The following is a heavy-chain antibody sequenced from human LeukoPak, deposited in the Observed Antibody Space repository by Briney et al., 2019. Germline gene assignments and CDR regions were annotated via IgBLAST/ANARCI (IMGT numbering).Heavy chain of an antibody. V-gene: IGHV3-23*01. CDR3: AKRRYCTSTSCSSFDY. CDR1: GFTFSSYA. Sequence: GGSLRLSCAASGFTFSSYALSWVRQAPGKGLEWVSAISVGGASAYYADSVKGRFTISRDDSRNTLYLQMSSLGAEDTALYYCAKRRYCTSTSCSSFDYWGQGTLVTVSS. J-gene: IGHJ4*02. D-gene: IGHD2-2*01. CDR2: ISVGGASA.